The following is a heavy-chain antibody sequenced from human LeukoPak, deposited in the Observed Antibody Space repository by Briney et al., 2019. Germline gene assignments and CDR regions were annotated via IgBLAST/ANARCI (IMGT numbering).Heavy chain of an antibody. V-gene: IGHV3-23*01. D-gene: IGHD6-6*01. CDR2: ISGSGGST. CDR1: GFTFSSYA. Sequence: PGGSLRLSCAASGFTFSSYAMSWVRQAPGKGLEWVSAISGSGGSTYYADSVKGRFTISRDNSKNTLYLQMNSLRVEDTAVNYCAEVIGGSSAYDALDIWGQGTMVTVSS. CDR3: AEVIGGSSAYDALDI. J-gene: IGHJ3*02.